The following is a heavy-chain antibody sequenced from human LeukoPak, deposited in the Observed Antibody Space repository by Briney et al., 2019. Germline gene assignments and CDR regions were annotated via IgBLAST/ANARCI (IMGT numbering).Heavy chain of an antibody. CDR2: IKQDGSEK. J-gene: IGHJ4*02. V-gene: IGHV3-7*03. Sequence: GRSLRLSCAASGFTFSNLWMSWVRQAPGKGLRWVANIKQDGSEKYYVDSVKGRFTISRGNAQNSLYLQMNSLRAEDTAIYYCATSTAAAGTDWGQGTLVTVSS. D-gene: IGHD6-13*01. CDR1: GFTFSNLW. CDR3: ATSTAAAGTD.